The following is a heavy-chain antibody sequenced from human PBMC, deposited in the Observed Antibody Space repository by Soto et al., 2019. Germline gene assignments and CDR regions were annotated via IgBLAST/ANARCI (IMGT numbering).Heavy chain of an antibody. CDR2: IYYSGST. D-gene: IGHD1-7*01. J-gene: IGHJ6*04. V-gene: IGHV4-31*03. CDR1: GGSISSGGYY. Sequence: SETLSLTCTVSGGSISSGGYYWSWIRQHPGKGLEWIGYIYYSGSTYYNPSLKSRVTISVDTSKNQFSLKLSSVTAADTAVYYCARVQGTTFSQTNYYYYYGMDVWGKGTTVTVSS. CDR3: ARVQGTTFSQTNYYYYYGMDV.